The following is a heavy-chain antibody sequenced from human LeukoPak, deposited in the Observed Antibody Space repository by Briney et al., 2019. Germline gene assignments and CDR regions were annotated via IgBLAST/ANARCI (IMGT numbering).Heavy chain of an antibody. Sequence: ASVKVSCKASGYTFTSYDINWVRQVTGQGLEWMGWMNPKSGNTGYAQKFQGRVTITRNTSISTAYMELSSLRSEDTAVYYCAREDFYDSGSNDYWGQGTLVTVSS. CDR1: GYTFTSYD. J-gene: IGHJ4*02. V-gene: IGHV1-8*03. D-gene: IGHD3-22*01. CDR2: MNPKSGNT. CDR3: AREDFYDSGSNDY.